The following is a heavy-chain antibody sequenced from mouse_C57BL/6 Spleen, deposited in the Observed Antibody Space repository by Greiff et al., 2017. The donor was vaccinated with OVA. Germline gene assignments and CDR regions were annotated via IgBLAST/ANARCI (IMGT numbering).Heavy chain of an antibody. V-gene: IGHV1-22*01. CDR2: INPNNGGT. CDR3: ARYDYDGGYAMDY. CDR1: GYTFTDYN. Sequence: EVQLQQSGPKLVKPGASVKMSCKASGYTFTDYNMHWVKQSHGKSLEWIGYINPNNGGTSYNQKFKGKATLTVNKSSSTAYMELRSLTSEDSAVYYCARYDYDGGYAMDYWGQGTSVTVSS. J-gene: IGHJ4*01. D-gene: IGHD2-4*01.